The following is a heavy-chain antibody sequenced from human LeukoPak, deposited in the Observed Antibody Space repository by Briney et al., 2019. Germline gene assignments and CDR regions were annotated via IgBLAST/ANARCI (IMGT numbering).Heavy chain of an antibody. Sequence: GASVKVSCKASGGTFSSYAISWVRQAPGQGLEWMGRIIPIFGTANYAQKFQGRATITADESTSTAYMELSSLRSEDTAVYYCASTDSLRYFDWLYESYFDYWGQGTLVTVSS. D-gene: IGHD3-9*01. J-gene: IGHJ4*02. V-gene: IGHV1-69*15. CDR2: IIPIFGTA. CDR3: ASTDSLRYFDWLYESYFDY. CDR1: GGTFSSYA.